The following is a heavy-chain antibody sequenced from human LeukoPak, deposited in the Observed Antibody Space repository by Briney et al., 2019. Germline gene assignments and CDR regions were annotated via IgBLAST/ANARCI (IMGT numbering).Heavy chain of an antibody. Sequence: SQTLSLTCTVSGGSISSGSYYWSWIRQPAGKGLESIGRIYTSGSTNYNPSLKSRVTISVDTSKNQFSLKLSSVTAADTAVYYCARDLGDGYSSGYFDYWGQGTLVTVSS. J-gene: IGHJ4*02. D-gene: IGHD5-24*01. V-gene: IGHV4-61*02. CDR2: IYTSGST. CDR3: ARDLGDGYSSGYFDY. CDR1: GGSISSGSYY.